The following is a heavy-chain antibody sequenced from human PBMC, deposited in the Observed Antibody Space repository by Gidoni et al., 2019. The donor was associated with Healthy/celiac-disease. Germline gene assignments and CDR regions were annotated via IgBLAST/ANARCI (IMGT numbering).Heavy chain of an antibody. J-gene: IGHJ1*01. V-gene: IGHV2-5*02. Sequence: QITLKESGPTLVKPTQTLTLTCTFSGFSLSTSGVGVGWIRQPPGKALEWLALIYWDDDKRYSPSLKSRLTITKDTSKNQVVLTMTNMDPVDTATYYCAHRHYGDYGPYFQHWGQGTLVTVSS. CDR2: IYWDDDK. CDR1: GFSLSTSGVG. D-gene: IGHD4-17*01. CDR3: AHRHYGDYGPYFQH.